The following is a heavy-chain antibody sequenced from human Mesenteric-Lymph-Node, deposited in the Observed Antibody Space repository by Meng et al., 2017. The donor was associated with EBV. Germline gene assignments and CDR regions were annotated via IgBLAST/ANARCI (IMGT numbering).Heavy chain of an antibody. CDR3: ARDPAAFDF. V-gene: IGHV6-1*01. CDR2: TYYKSKWYN. J-gene: IGHJ4*02. Sequence: QVQLQQSGPGLVKPSQTLSLTCALSGDSVSTNSAAWNWIRQSPSGGLEWLGRTYYKSKWYNDYAESVKSRITINPDTSKNQFSLQLNSVTPEGTAVYYCARDPAAFDFWGQGILVTVSS. CDR1: GDSVSTNSAA. D-gene: IGHD6-25*01.